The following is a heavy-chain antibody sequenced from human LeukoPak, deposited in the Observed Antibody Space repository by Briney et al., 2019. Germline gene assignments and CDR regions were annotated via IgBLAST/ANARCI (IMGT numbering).Heavy chain of an antibody. CDR3: ARWGDGDYLYYYYGMDV. J-gene: IGHJ6*02. V-gene: IGHV1-69*05. Sequence: SVKVSCKASGGTFSSYAISWVRQAPGQGLEWMGGIIPIFGTANYAQKFQGRVTITTDESTSTAYMELGSLRSEDTAVYYCARWGDGDYLYYYYGMDVWGQGTTVTVSS. CDR2: IIPIFGTA. CDR1: GGTFSSYA. D-gene: IGHD4-17*01.